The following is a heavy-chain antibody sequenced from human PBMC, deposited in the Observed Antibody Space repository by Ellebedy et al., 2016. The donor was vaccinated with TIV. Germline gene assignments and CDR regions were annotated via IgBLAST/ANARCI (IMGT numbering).Heavy chain of an antibody. D-gene: IGHD2/OR15-2a*01. Sequence: MPSETLSLTCTVSGDSISRSSYYWGWIRQPPGKGLEWIGSIYYTGSTDYNPSLKSRVAISADTSKNQFSLRLRSVTAADTAVYYCAKDDDLSLTIRFDTWGQGTQVTVSS. CDR1: GDSISRSSYY. V-gene: IGHV4-39*02. CDR2: IYYTGST. J-gene: IGHJ5*02. CDR3: AKDDDLSLTIRFDT.